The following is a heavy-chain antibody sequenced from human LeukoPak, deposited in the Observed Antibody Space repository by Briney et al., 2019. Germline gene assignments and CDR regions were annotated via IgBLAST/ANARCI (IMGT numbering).Heavy chain of an antibody. D-gene: IGHD3-10*01. CDR2: VSYSGST. V-gene: IGHV4-61*08. CDR3: AAGPNLYYFDY. J-gene: IGHJ4*02. Sequence: PSETLSLTCTVSGGSVNSGGYYWSWIRQPPGKGLEWIGYVSYSGSTNYNPSPRSRVAISVDTPKNRFSLRLSSVTAADTAVYYCAAGPNLYYFDYWGQGALVTVSS. CDR1: GGSVNSGGYY.